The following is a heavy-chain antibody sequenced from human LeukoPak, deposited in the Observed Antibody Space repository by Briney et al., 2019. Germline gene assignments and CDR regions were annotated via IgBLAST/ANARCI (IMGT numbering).Heavy chain of an antibody. CDR1: GYTFTSYG. CDR2: ISAYNGNT. CDR3: AKDSSSWYGMDV. J-gene: IGHJ6*02. D-gene: IGHD6-13*01. Sequence: ASVKVSCKASGYTFTSYGISWVRQAPGQGLEWMGWISAYNGNTNYAQKLQGRVTITTDTSTSTAYMELRSLRSDDTAVYYCAKDSSSWYGMDVWGQGTTVTVSS. V-gene: IGHV1-18*01.